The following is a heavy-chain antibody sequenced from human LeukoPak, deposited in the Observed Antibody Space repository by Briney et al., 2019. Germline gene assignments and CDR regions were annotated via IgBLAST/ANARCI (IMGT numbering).Heavy chain of an antibody. CDR1: GYTFTSYG. Sequence: GASVKVSCKASGYTFTSYGISWVRQAPGQGLEWMGLVSAYNGNTNYAQNLQDRVTMTTDTSTSTAYMELRSLRSDDTAVYYCARDRDFWSGYASYNWFDPWGQGTLVTVSS. CDR3: ARDRDFWSGYASYNWFDP. D-gene: IGHD3-3*01. V-gene: IGHV1-18*01. CDR2: VSAYNGNT. J-gene: IGHJ5*02.